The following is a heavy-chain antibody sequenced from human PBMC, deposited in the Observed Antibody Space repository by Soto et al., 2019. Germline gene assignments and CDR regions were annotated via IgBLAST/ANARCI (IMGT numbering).Heavy chain of an antibody. J-gene: IGHJ5*02. V-gene: IGHV1-8*01. Sequence: QVQLVQSGAEVKKPGASVKVSCKASGYTFTSYDINWVRQATGQGLEWMGWMNPNSGNTGYAQKFQGRVTMTRNTSISTAYMELSSLRSEDTAVYYCARWALHYDFWSGYSPNWFDPWGQGTLVTVSS. CDR3: ARWALHYDFWSGYSPNWFDP. D-gene: IGHD3-3*01. CDR1: GYTFTSYD. CDR2: MNPNSGNT.